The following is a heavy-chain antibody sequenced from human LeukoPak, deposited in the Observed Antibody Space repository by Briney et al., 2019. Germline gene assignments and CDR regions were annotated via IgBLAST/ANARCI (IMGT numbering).Heavy chain of an antibody. CDR3: ARETMVRGAYNRTHYYYYYMDV. Sequence: SETLSLTCTVSGGSISSYYWSWIRQPPGKGLEWIGYIYYSGSTNYNPSLKSRATISVDTSKNQFSLKLSSVTAADTAVYYCARETMVRGAYNRTHYYYYYMDVWGKGTTVTVSS. CDR1: GGSISSYY. V-gene: IGHV4-59*01. CDR2: IYYSGST. J-gene: IGHJ6*03. D-gene: IGHD3-10*01.